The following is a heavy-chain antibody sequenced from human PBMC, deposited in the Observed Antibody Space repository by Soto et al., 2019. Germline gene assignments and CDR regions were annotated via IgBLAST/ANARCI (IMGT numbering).Heavy chain of an antibody. CDR1: GYTFTSYD. J-gene: IGHJ4*02. V-gene: IGHV1-8*01. D-gene: IGHD1-26*01. Sequence: KVSCKASGYTFTSYDINWVRQATGLGLDWMGWMNPKSGNSGYAQKFQGRVTMTRNTSISTAYMELSSLRSEDTAQDYSARGRPGATPVRWGPGTLVTVSS. CDR3: ARGRPGATPVR. CDR2: MNPKSGNS.